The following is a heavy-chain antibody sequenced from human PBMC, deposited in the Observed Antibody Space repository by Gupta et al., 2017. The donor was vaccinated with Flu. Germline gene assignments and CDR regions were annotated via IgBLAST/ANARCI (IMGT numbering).Heavy chain of an antibody. D-gene: IGHD6-13*01. CDR2: ISSSSSYT. J-gene: IGHJ5*02. Sequence: QVQLVESGGGLVKPGGSLRLSCAASGFTFSDYYMSWIRQAPGKGLEWVSYISSSSSYTNYADSVKGRVTISRDNAKNSLYRQMNSLRAEETAVYDCARDLGQATQQLVEDWFDPWGQGTLVTVSS. CDR1: GFTFSDYY. V-gene: IGHV3-11*05. CDR3: ARDLGQATQQLVEDWFDP.